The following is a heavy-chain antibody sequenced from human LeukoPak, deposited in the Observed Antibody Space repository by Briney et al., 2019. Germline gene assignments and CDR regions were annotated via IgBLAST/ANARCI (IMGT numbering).Heavy chain of an antibody. CDR2: IYHSGST. J-gene: IGHJ4*02. CDR1: GYSISSGYY. Sequence: SETLSLTCTVSGYSISSGYYWGWIRQPPGKGLEWIGSIYHSGSTYYNPSLKSRVTISVDTSKNEFSLKLSSVTAADTAFYFCARVGNWGSSDYWGQGTLVTVSS. V-gene: IGHV4-38-2*02. D-gene: IGHD7-27*01. CDR3: ARVGNWGSSDY.